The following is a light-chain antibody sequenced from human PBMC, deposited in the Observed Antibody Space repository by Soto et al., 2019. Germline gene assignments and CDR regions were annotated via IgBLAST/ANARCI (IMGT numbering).Light chain of an antibody. CDR2: KAS. V-gene: IGKV1-5*03. CDR1: QSINNW. Sequence: DILMTQSPSTLSASVGDRVTITCRASQSINNWLAWYQQKPGKAPKLFIFKASTLESGVPSRFIGSGSGTEFTLSISSLQPDDFATYFCQQYESFPRTFGQGTKVEIK. J-gene: IGKJ1*01. CDR3: QQYESFPRT.